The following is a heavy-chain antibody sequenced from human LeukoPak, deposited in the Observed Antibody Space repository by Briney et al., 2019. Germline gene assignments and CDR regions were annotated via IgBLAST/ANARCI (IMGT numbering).Heavy chain of an antibody. CDR1: GGSISSGGYY. J-gene: IGHJ4*02. CDR2: IYYSGST. Sequence: PSETLSLTCTVSGGSISSGGYYWSWIRQHPGKGLEWIGYIYYSGSTYYNPSLKSRVTISVDTSKNQFSLKLSSVTAADTAVYYCARGTVLRYFDWSYWGQGTLVTVSS. V-gene: IGHV4-31*03. CDR3: ARGTVLRYFDWSY. D-gene: IGHD3-9*01.